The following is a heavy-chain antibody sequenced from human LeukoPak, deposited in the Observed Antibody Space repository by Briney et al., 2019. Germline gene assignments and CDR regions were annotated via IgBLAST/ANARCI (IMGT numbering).Heavy chain of an antibody. CDR3: ATYSGTYFDY. J-gene: IGHJ4*02. V-gene: IGHV5-51*01. D-gene: IGHD1-26*01. CDR1: GXGFASYW. Sequence: GESLKISCKGSGXGFASYWIGWVRQMPGKGLEWMGIIWPGDSDIRYSPSFQGQVTIFADKSISTAYLLWGSLKASDTAMYYCATYSGTYFDYWGQGTRVTVSS. CDR2: IWPGDSDI.